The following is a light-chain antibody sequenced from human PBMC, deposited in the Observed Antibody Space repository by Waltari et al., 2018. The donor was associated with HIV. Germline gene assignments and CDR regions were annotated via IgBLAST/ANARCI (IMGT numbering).Light chain of an antibody. CDR1: QTIETY. CDR3: QQSYSTPLT. V-gene: IGKV1-39*01. J-gene: IGKJ4*02. Sequence: EIQLTQSPSSLSASRGDKVTISCRASQTIETYLNWYHQKPGKAPNLLIHGPSSLQSGVPSRFSGSGSGTQFTLTISSLQPEDCGIYYCQQSYSTPLTFGGGTKL. CDR2: GPS.